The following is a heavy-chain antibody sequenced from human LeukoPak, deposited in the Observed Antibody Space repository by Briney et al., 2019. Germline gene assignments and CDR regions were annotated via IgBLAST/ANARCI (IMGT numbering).Heavy chain of an antibody. J-gene: IGHJ6*03. CDR1: GFTFDDYG. Sequence: AGGSLRLSCAASGFTFDDYGMSGVRQAPGKGLEWGSGFNWNGGSTGYADSVKGRFTISRDNAKNSLYLQMSSLRAEDTALYYCARRVSPGIAVAGMVTQDYMDVWGKGTTVTISS. CDR2: FNWNGGST. V-gene: IGHV3-20*04. CDR3: ARRVSPGIAVAGMVTQDYMDV. D-gene: IGHD6-19*01.